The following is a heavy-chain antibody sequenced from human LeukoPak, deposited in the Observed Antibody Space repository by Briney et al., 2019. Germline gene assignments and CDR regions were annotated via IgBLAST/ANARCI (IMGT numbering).Heavy chain of an antibody. CDR3: AGGYIYGSTYYYMDV. J-gene: IGHJ6*03. CDR1: GGSISSYY. CDR2: IYYSGST. V-gene: IGHV4-59*01. Sequence: TSETLSLTCSVSGGSISSYYWSWLRQPPGKGLEWIGYIYYSGSTNYNPSLKSRVTISVDTSKNQFSLKLSSVTAADTALYYCAGGYIYGSTYYYMDVWGKGTTVTISS. D-gene: IGHD5-18*01.